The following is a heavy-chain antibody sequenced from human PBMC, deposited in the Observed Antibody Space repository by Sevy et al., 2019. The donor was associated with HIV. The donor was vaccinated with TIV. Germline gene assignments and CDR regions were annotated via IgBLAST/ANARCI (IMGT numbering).Heavy chain of an antibody. Sequence: GGSLRLSCAASGFTFSSNWMSWVRQAPGKGLEWVANIKQDGSEKYYVDAVKGRFTTSRDNAKNSLDLQMNSLRAEDTAVYYCAREGGVCYDVGSGDYTAFDIWGQGTMVTVSS. CDR1: GFTFSSNW. V-gene: IGHV3-7*03. CDR2: IKQDGSEK. D-gene: IGHD3-3*01. CDR3: AREGGVCYDVGSGDYTAFDI. J-gene: IGHJ3*02.